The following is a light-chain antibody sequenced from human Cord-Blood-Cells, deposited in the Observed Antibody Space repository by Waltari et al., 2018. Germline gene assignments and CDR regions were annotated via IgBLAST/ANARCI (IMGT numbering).Light chain of an antibody. CDR1: QGIRND. CDR2: AAS. V-gene: IGKV1-6*01. CDR3: LQDYNYPRT. Sequence: AIQMTQSPPSLSASVGDRVTITCRASQGIRNDLGWYQQKPGKAPKLLIYAASSLQSGVPSRFSGSGSGTDFTLTFSSLQPEDFATYYCLQDYNYPRTFGQGTKVEIK. J-gene: IGKJ1*01.